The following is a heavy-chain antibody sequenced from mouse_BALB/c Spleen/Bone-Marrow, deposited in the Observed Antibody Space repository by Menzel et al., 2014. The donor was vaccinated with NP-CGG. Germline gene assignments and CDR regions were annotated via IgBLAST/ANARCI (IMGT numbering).Heavy chain of an antibody. V-gene: IGHV1-14*01. Sequence: QLQQSGPELVKPGASVKMSCKASRYTFTSYVFHWVKQKPGQGLEWIGFMNPFNDGTKYNEKFKGKATLTSDKSSSTAYMELSSLTSEDSAVYYCAREVVATDFFDYWGQGTTLTVSS. CDR3: AREVVATDFFDY. CDR1: RYTFTSYV. CDR2: MNPFNDGT. J-gene: IGHJ2*01. D-gene: IGHD1-1*01.